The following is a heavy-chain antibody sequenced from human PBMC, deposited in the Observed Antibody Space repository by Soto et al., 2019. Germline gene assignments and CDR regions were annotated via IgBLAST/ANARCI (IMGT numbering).Heavy chain of an antibody. CDR1: GFSLSTSGVG. CDR3: AHPGRGSGYWYYFDY. V-gene: IGHV2-5*02. D-gene: IGHD3-22*01. J-gene: IGHJ4*02. Sequence: QITLKESGPTLVKPTQTLTLTCTFSGFSLSTSGVGVAWIRQPPGKALEWLALIYWDDDKRYSPSLKSRLTIXXDXSXXQVVPTVTNIDPVDTATYYCAHPGRGSGYWYYFDYWGQGTLVTVSS. CDR2: IYWDDDK.